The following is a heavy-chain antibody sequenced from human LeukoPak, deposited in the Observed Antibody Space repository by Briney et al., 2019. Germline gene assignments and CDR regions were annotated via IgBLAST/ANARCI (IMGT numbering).Heavy chain of an antibody. V-gene: IGHV1-8*01. CDR3: ARGNCSGHACYTADFLQH. CDR1: GYTFGNYE. CDR2: MKANSGDR. J-gene: IGHJ1*01. D-gene: IGHD2-15*01. Sequence: ASAKVSCKASGYTFGNYEINWVRQAPGQGLEWMGWMKANSGDRGYPEKFRGRVTMTRDTSVSTAYMELNSLRFEDTAVYYCARGNCSGHACYTADFLQHWGQGTLITVSS.